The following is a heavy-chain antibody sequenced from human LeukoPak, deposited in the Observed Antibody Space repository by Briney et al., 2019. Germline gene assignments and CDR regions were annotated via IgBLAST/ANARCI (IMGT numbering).Heavy chain of an antibody. D-gene: IGHD6-6*01. V-gene: IGHV3-74*01. Sequence: GGSLRLSCAASGFTFSRHWMHWVRQLPGKGLVWVSRISPTGSTTSYADSVKGRFTVSRDNAKNTLYLQVNNLRAEDTAVYYCARGPNSNWSGLDFWGQGTLLTVSS. J-gene: IGHJ4*02. CDR2: ISPTGSTT. CDR3: ARGPNSNWSGLDF. CDR1: GFTFSRHW.